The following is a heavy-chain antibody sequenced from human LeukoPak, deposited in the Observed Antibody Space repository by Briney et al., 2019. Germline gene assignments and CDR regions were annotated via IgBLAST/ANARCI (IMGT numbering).Heavy chain of an antibody. CDR1: GFTFSNYE. V-gene: IGHV3-48*03. CDR3: ARDTPHTFDILTGYYRGKKSLDVFDI. CDR2: ISASGDSR. Sequence: PGGSLRLSCAAIGFTFSNYEMNWVRQAPGKGLEWVSYISASGDSRHYVDSVKGRFTISRDNAKNSLYLQMNSLRAEDTAVYYCARDTPHTFDILTGYYRGKKSLDVFDIWGQGTMVTVSS. J-gene: IGHJ3*02. D-gene: IGHD3-9*01.